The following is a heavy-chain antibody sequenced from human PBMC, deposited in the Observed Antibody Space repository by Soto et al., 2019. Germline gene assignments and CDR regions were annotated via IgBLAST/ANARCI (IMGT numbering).Heavy chain of an antibody. CDR2: ISAYNGNT. CDR3: ARDNCSGGSCYNNY. Sequence: GASLKVSCKSSGYTFTSYGISWVRQAPGQGLEWMGWISAYNGNTNYAQKLQGRVTMTTDTSTSTAYMELRSLRSDDTAVYYCARDNCSGGSCYNNYWGQGTLVTVSS. V-gene: IGHV1-18*01. J-gene: IGHJ4*02. CDR1: GYTFTSYG. D-gene: IGHD2-15*01.